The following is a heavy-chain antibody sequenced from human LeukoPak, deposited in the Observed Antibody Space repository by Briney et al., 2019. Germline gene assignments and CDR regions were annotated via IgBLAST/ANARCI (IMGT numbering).Heavy chain of an antibody. V-gene: IGHV4-38-2*02. Sequence: PSETLSLTCTVSGYSINNGYYWGWIRQPPGKGLEWIGSIYHSGSTYYNPSLKSRVTISVDTSKNQFSLKLNSVTAADTAVYYCARDKDWNFDWGQGTLVTVSS. CDR1: GYSINNGYY. CDR3: ARDKDWNFD. J-gene: IGHJ4*02. D-gene: IGHD1-7*01. CDR2: IYHSGST.